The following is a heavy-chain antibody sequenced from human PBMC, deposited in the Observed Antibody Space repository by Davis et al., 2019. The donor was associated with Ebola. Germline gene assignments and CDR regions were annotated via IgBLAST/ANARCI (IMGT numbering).Heavy chain of an antibody. V-gene: IGHV3-33*01. J-gene: IGHJ4*02. D-gene: IGHD2-8*01. CDR1: GFNFRTYG. CDR2: IWYDGSRK. CDR3: AARYCTSTKCQAFEY. Sequence: PGGSLRLSCAASGFNFRTYGMHWVRQAPGKGLEWVAVIWYDGSRKYYGDSVKGRFTISRDNSNNMLYLQMNSLRAEDTAVYYCAARYCTSTKCQAFEYGGQGTLVTVSS.